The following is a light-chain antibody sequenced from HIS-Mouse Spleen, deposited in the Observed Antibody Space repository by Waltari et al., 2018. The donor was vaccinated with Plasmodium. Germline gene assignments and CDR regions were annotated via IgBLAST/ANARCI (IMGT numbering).Light chain of an antibody. J-gene: IGLJ2*01. V-gene: IGLV3-1*01. CDR1: KLGDKY. Sequence: SYELTQPPSVSLSPAQTASITSSGDKLGDKYACWYQQKPGQSPVLVIYQDSKRPSGIPERFSGSNSGNTATLTISGTQAMDEADYYCQAWDSSTVVFGGGTKLTVL. CDR3: QAWDSSTVV. CDR2: QDS.